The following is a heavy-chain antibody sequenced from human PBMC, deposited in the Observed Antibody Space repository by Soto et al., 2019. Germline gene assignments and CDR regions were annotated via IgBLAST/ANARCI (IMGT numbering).Heavy chain of an antibody. CDR3: ARDRDRWPELELDY. V-gene: IGHV3-48*02. Sequence: GESLKISCAASGFTFSSYSMNWVRQAPGKGLEWVSYISSSSSTIYYADSVKGRFTISRDNAKNSLYLQMNSLRDEDTAVYYCARDRDRWPELELDYWGQGTLVTVSS. CDR2: ISSSSSTI. CDR1: GFTFSSYS. D-gene: IGHD1-1*01. J-gene: IGHJ4*02.